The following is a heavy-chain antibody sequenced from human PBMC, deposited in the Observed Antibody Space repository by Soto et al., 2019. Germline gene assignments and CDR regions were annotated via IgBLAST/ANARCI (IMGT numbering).Heavy chain of an antibody. CDR1: GYSFTRYG. V-gene: IGHV1-18*01. Sequence: QVQLVQSGAEVKKPGASVKVSCKASGYSFTRYGISWVRQAPGQGLEWMGWISGYNANTNYPENLQGRVTMTTDTSTSTAYMEVRNLISDDTAVYYSSSMGAVPYYSYGLHVWGQGPTVTVSS. D-gene: IGHD3-16*01. CDR2: ISGYNANT. J-gene: IGHJ6*02. CDR3: SSMGAVPYYSYGLHV.